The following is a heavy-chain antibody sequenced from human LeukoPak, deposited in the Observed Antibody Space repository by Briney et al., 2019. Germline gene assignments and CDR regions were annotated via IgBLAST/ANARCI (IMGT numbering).Heavy chain of an antibody. J-gene: IGHJ4*02. CDR1: GGSISSYY. V-gene: IGHV4-4*07. CDR2: IYTSGST. Sequence: SETLSLTCTVSGGSISSYYWSWIRQSAGKGLEWIGRIYTSGSTNYNPSLKSRVTMSVDTSKHQFSLKLRSVTAADTAVYYCARDVVTTTGDYFDYWGQGTLVTVSS. CDR3: ARDVVTTTGDYFDY. D-gene: IGHD2-2*01.